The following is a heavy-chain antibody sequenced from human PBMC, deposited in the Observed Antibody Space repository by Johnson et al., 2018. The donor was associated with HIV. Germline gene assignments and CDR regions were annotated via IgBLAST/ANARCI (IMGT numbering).Heavy chain of an antibody. CDR2: IRYDGSNK. Sequence: QVQLVESGGGVVQPGGSLRLSCAASGFTFSSHGMHWVRQAPGKGLEWVAFIRYDGSNKYYADSVKGRFTISRDNGRNSLYLQMNSLRAEDTAVYYCARKGDAFDIWGQGTKVTVSS. CDR3: ARKGDAFDI. CDR1: GFTFSSHG. J-gene: IGHJ3*02. V-gene: IGHV3-30*02.